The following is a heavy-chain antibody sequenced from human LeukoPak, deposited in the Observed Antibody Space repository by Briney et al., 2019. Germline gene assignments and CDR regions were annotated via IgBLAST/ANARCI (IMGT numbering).Heavy chain of an antibody. CDR2: IYYSGST. Sequence: SETLSLTCTISGGSISSYYWSWIRQPPGKGLEWIGYIYYSGSTNYNPSLKSRVTISVDTSKNQFSLKLSSVTAADTAVYYCARAVYVGVVTATLMDVWGKGTTVTVSS. CDR3: ARAVYVGVVTATLMDV. V-gene: IGHV4-59*01. CDR1: GGSISSYY. D-gene: IGHD2-21*02. J-gene: IGHJ6*03.